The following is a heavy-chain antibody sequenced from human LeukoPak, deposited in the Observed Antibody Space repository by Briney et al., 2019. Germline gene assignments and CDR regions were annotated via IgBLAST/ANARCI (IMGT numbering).Heavy chain of an antibody. CDR1: GGSFSGYY. CDR3: ARGLRDIVVGPAAIPGYYSYYMDV. V-gene: IGHV4-34*01. D-gene: IGHD2-2*02. Sequence: SETLSLTCAVYGGSFSGYYWSWIRQPPGKGLEWIGEINHSGRTNYNPSLKSRVTISVDTSKNQLSLKLSSVTAADTAVYYCARGLRDIVVGPAAIPGYYSYYMDVWGKATTVTVS. J-gene: IGHJ6*03. CDR2: INHSGRT.